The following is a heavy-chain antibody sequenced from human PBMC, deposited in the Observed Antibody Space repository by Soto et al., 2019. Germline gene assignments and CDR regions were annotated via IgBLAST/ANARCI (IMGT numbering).Heavy chain of an antibody. Sequence: GGSLRLSCAASGFTFSSYAMSWVRQAPGKGLEWVSAISGSGGSTYYADSVKGRFTISRDNSKNTLYLQMNSLRAEDTAVYYCAKDQGPRKDRFRIVVVPAASGFYPWGQGTLVTVSS. V-gene: IGHV3-23*01. CDR3: AKDQGPRKDRFRIVVVPAASGFYP. CDR2: ISGSGGST. J-gene: IGHJ5*02. CDR1: GFTFSSYA. D-gene: IGHD2-2*01.